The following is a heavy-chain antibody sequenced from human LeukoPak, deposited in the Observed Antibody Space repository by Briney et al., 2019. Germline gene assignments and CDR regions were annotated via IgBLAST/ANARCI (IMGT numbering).Heavy chain of an antibody. CDR1: GYTFTSSG. Sequence: ASVKVSCKASGYTFTSSGISWVRQAPGQGLEWMGWISAYNGNTNYAQKLQGRVTMTTDTSTSTAYMELRSLRSDDTAVYYCARDRTPTEYYYFDYWGQGTLVTVSS. J-gene: IGHJ4*02. CDR2: ISAYNGNT. V-gene: IGHV1-18*01. CDR3: ARDRTPTEYYYFDY. D-gene: IGHD2/OR15-2a*01.